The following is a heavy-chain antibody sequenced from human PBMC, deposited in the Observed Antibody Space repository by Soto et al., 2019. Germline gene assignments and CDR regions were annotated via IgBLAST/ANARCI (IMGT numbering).Heavy chain of an antibody. CDR2: IKSKTDGGTT. V-gene: IGHV3-15*07. J-gene: IGHJ6*02. CDR1: GFTFSNAW. CDR3: TTARISIATRDYYYYGMDV. Sequence: GGSLRLSCAASGFTFSNAWMNWVRQAPGKGLEWVGRIKSKTDGGTTDYAAPVKGRFTISRDDSKNTLYLQMNSLKTEDTAVYYCTTARISIATRDYYYYGMDVWGQGTTVTVSS. D-gene: IGHD6-6*01.